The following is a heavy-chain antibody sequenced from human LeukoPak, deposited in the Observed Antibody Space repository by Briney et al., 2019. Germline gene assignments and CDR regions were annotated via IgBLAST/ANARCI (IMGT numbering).Heavy chain of an antibody. Sequence: SETLSLTCTVSGGSISSGYSYWSWIRQHPGKGLEWIGYIYYSGSTYYNPSLKSRVTISVDTSKNHFSLKLSSVTAADTAVYYCAISDTAMVELNFDYWGQGTLVTVSS. J-gene: IGHJ4*02. CDR3: AISDTAMVELNFDY. D-gene: IGHD5-18*01. CDR1: GGSISSGYSY. V-gene: IGHV4-31*03. CDR2: IYYSGST.